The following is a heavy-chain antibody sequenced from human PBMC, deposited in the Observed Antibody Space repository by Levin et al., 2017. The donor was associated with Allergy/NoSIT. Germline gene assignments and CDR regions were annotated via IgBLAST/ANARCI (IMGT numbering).Heavy chain of an antibody. CDR3: ARDLGNAFDI. Sequence: SETLSLTCTVSGGSISSYYWSWIRQPPGKGLEWIGYIYYSGSTNYNPSLKSRVTISVDTSKNQFSLKLSSVSAADTAVYYCARDLGNAFDIWGQGTMVTVSS. J-gene: IGHJ3*02. CDR2: IYYSGST. V-gene: IGHV4-59*01. CDR1: GGSISSYY.